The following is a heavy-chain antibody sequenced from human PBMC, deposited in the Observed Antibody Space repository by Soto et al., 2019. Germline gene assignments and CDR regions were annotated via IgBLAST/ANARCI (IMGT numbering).Heavy chain of an antibody. CDR3: ARAGYGLDCYYGMDV. V-gene: IGHV1-69*13. D-gene: IGHD5-18*01. Sequence: GASVKVSCKASGGTFSSYAISWVRQAPGQGLEWMGGIIPIFGTANYAQKFQGRVTITADESTSTAYMELSSLSSEDTAVYYCARAGYGLDCYYGMDVWGQGTTVTVSS. J-gene: IGHJ6*02. CDR1: GGTFSSYA. CDR2: IIPIFGTA.